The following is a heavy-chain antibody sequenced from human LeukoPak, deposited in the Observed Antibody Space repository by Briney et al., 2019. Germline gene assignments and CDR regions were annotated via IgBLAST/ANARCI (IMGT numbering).Heavy chain of an antibody. D-gene: IGHD2-21*02. Sequence: GSLRLSCAASGFTFSSYAMSWIRQPPGKGLEWIGYIYYSGSTNYNPSLKSRVTISVDTSKNQFSLKLSSVTAADTAVYYCARAVTAIWNDYWGQGTLVTVSS. CDR1: GFTFSSYA. CDR2: IYYSGST. J-gene: IGHJ4*02. V-gene: IGHV4-59*01. CDR3: ARAVTAIWNDY.